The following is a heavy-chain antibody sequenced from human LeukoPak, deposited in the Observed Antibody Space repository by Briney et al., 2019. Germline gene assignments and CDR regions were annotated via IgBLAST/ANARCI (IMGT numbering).Heavy chain of an antibody. J-gene: IGHJ5*02. CDR3: AKVYDNQLLFNWFDP. CDR1: GFTFSTYS. V-gene: IGHV3-21*04. Sequence: PGGSLRLSCAASGFTFSTYSMNWVRQAPGKGLEWVSSITSSRIYIYYADSVKGRFTISRDNSKNTLYLQMNSLRAEDTAVYYCAKVYDNQLLFNWFDPWGQGTLVTVSS. D-gene: IGHD2-2*01. CDR2: ITSSRIYI.